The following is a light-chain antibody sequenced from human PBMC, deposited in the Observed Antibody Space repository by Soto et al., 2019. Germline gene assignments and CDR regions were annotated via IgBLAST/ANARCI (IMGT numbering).Light chain of an antibody. CDR2: AAL. J-gene: IGKJ4*01. Sequence: DIQLTQSPSFLSASVGDRVTVTCRASQCISSSLAWYQQRAGKAPKFLIYAALTLQSGAPSRFSGSGSGTEFALTISSLQPEDSATYYCQQLKSYPLTFGGGTKVDIK. CDR3: QQLKSYPLT. V-gene: IGKV1-9*01. CDR1: QCISSS.